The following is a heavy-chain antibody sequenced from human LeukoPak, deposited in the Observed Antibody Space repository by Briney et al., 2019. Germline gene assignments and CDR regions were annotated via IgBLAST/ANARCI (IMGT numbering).Heavy chain of an antibody. D-gene: IGHD2-15*01. CDR3: AREGCSGGVCYFDY. V-gene: IGHV4-38-2*02. CDR1: GYSISSGYY. Sequence: SETMSLTSAVYGYSISSGYYWGWIRQPPGKGLEWIGSIYHSGSTYYNPSLKSRVTISVDTSKHQFSLKLSSVTAADTAVYFCAREGCSGGVCYFDYWGRGTLVTVSS. CDR2: IYHSGST. J-gene: IGHJ4*02.